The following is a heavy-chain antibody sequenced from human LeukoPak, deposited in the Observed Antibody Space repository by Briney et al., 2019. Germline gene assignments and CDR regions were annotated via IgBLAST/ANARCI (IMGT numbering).Heavy chain of an antibody. V-gene: IGHV3-30*03. CDR3: ARDLHYGDYMIDY. CDR1: GFTFSSYG. Sequence: PPGRSLRLSCAASGFTFSSYGMHWVRQAPGKGLEWVAVISYDGSNKYYADSVKGRFTISRDNSKNTLYLQMNSLRAEDTAVYYCARDLHYGDYMIDYWGQGTLVTVSS. D-gene: IGHD4-17*01. J-gene: IGHJ4*02. CDR2: ISYDGSNK.